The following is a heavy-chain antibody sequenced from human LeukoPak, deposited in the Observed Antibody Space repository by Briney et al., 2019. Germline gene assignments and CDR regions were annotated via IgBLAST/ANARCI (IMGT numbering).Heavy chain of an antibody. Sequence: ASVKVSLKASGYTFTAYWLLLVRQAPGQGLEWMGWIKPDSGGPTYAKEFQGRVTMTTDTSITTAYMELSGLRSDDTAVYYCARILASRSFFSYWGQGTLVTVSS. CDR3: ARILASRSFFSY. V-gene: IGHV1-2*02. J-gene: IGHJ4*02. D-gene: IGHD3-10*01. CDR2: IKPDSGGP. CDR1: GYTFTAYW.